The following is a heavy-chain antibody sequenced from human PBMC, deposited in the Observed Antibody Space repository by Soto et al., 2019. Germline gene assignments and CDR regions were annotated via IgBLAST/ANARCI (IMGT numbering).Heavy chain of an antibody. CDR2: IYYSGGT. V-gene: IGHV4-30-4*01. CDR1: GGSISSGDYY. D-gene: IGHD6-13*01. CDR3: ARMRKSPYIAADY. Sequence: SETLSLTCTVSGGSISSGDYYWSWIRQPPGKGLEWIGYIYYSGGTYYNPSLKSRVTISVDTSKNQFSLKLSSVTAADTAVYYCARMRKSPYIAADYWGQGTLVTVSS. J-gene: IGHJ4*02.